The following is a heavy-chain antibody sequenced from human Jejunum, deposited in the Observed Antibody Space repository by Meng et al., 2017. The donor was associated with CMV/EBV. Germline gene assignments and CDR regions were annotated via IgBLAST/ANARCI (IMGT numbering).Heavy chain of an antibody. J-gene: IGHJ4*02. V-gene: IGHV4-39*07. Sequence: QLPESGPGLVNPSETLALTWPVFGDFTISGGHFWGWLRQAPGKGLEWIVTVHYTETTHYNPSLRSRITISVDTAKNQISLKVSSLTAADTAIYYCAADISTAWFYYWGQGSLVTVSS. D-gene: IGHD2-2*01. CDR1: GDFTISGGHF. CDR3: AADISTAWFYY. CDR2: VHYTETT.